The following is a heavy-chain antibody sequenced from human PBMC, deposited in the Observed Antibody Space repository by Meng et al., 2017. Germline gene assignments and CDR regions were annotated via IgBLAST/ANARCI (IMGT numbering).Heavy chain of an antibody. D-gene: IGHD2/OR15-2a*01. V-gene: IGHV4-39*07. J-gene: IGHJ4*02. CDR1: GGSISCSSYY. CDR2: IYYSGST. CDR3: AGDECGYYYLVRFDY. Sequence: SDTLSPTCTVPGGSISCSSYYGGWICQPPGEGLEWIWSIYYSGSTYYNPSLKSPVTLSVDTYKNQLSLKLSSVTAADTAVYYYAGDECGYYYLVRFDYWGQGTLVTVSS.